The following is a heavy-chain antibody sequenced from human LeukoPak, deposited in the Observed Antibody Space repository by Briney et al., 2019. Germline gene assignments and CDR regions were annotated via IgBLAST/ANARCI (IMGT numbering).Heavy chain of an antibody. D-gene: IGHD6-19*01. J-gene: IGHJ4*02. CDR2: IGSSGYTI. Sequence: GGSLRLSCAASGFTFSNYAMHWVRQAPGKGLEWVSYIGSSGYTIYYADSVKGRFTISRDSAKNALYLHMNSLRAEDTAVYYCARDSGYSSGWSFFDYWGQGTLVTVSS. CDR1: GFTFSNYA. V-gene: IGHV3-48*03. CDR3: ARDSGYSSGWSFFDY.